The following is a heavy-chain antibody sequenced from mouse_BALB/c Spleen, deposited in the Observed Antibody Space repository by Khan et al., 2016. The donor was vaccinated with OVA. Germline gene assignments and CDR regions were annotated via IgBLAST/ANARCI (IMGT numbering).Heavy chain of an antibody. Sequence: EVQLQESGPGLVKPSQSLSLTCTVTGYSITSDYAWNWIRQFPGNKLEWMGYISYSGSTSYNPSLKSRISITRDTSKNQFFLQLNSVTTEDTATYYCARGRGDMDYWGRGTSVTVSS. J-gene: IGHJ4*01. CDR3: ARGRGDMDY. V-gene: IGHV3-2*02. CDR2: ISYSGST. CDR1: GYSITSDYA. D-gene: IGHD2-13*01.